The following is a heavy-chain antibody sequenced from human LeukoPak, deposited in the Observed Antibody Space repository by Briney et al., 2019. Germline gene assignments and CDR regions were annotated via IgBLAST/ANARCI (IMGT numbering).Heavy chain of an antibody. J-gene: IGHJ5*02. CDR1: GGSISSSSYY. Sequence: PSETLSLTCTVSGGSISSSSYYWGWIRQPPGKGLEWIGSGYYSGNTYYNPSLKSRVTISVDTSKNQFSLKLTSVTAADTAVYYCARTIAVTGTIRFDPWGQGTLVTVSS. CDR2: GYYSGNT. CDR3: ARTIAVTGTIRFDP. V-gene: IGHV4-39*01. D-gene: IGHD6-19*01.